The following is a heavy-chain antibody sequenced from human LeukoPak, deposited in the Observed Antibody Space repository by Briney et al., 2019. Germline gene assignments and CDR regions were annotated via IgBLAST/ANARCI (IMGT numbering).Heavy chain of an antibody. CDR1: GGSISSSSYY. D-gene: IGHD1-26*01. CDR3: ASIIVGATLDY. J-gene: IGHJ4*02. CDR2: IYYSGST. Sequence: SETLSLTCTVSGGSISSSSYYWGWLRQPPGKGLEWIGSIYYSGSTYYNPSLKSRVTISVDTSKNQFSLKLSSVTAADTAVYYCASIIVGATLDYWGQGTLVTVSS. V-gene: IGHV4-39*07.